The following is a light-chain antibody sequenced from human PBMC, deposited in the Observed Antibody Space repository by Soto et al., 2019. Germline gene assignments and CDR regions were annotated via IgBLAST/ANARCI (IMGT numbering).Light chain of an antibody. CDR1: QSVSSNY. V-gene: IGKV3-20*01. CDR2: GAS. Sequence: EIVMTQSPATLSASPGERATLSCGASQSVSSNYLAWYQQKPCQAPRLLIYGASSRATGIPDRFSGSGSGTDFTLTIRRLEPEDFAVYYCQQYGSSYPWTFGQGTKVDI. J-gene: IGKJ1*01. CDR3: QQYGSSYPWT.